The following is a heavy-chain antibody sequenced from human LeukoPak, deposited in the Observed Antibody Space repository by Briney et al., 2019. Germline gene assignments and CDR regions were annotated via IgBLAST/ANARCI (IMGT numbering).Heavy chain of an antibody. CDR3: ARDPGWTYCSSTSCSFFDY. J-gene: IGHJ4*02. Sequence: ASVKVSCKASGYTFTSYYMHWVRQAPGQGLEWMGIINPSGGSTNYAQKFQGTVTMTRDTYTSTVYMELSSLRSDDTAVYYCARDPGWTYCSSTSCSFFDYWGQGTLVTVSS. CDR1: GYTFTSYY. V-gene: IGHV1-46*01. D-gene: IGHD2-2*01. CDR2: INPSGGST.